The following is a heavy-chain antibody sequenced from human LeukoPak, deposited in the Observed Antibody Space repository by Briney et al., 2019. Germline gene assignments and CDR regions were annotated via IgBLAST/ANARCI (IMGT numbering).Heavy chain of an antibody. CDR2: ISDTGTT. Sequence: SETLSLTCTVSGGSISSYYWNWIRQPPGKGPEWIGCISDTGTTKYNPAFKSRVTISVDTSKNQFSLKLTSVTAADTAVYFCATGYYEPFEKWGQGTLVSVPS. CDR3: ATGYYEPFEK. J-gene: IGHJ4*02. CDR1: GGSISSYY. D-gene: IGHD3-22*01. V-gene: IGHV4-59*01.